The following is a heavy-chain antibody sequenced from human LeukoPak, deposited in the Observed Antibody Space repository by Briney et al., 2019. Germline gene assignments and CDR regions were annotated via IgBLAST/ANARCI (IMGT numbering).Heavy chain of an antibody. V-gene: IGHV1-2*02. CDR1: GYTFTGYY. CDR2: INPNSGGT. J-gene: IGHJ4*02. D-gene: IGHD2-2*01. CDR3: ARGTKFSTFDIVVVPFDY. Sequence: GASVKVSCKASGYTFTGYYIHWVRQAPGQGLEWMAWINPNSGGTNCAQKFQGRVTMTRDTSISTAYMELSRLRSDDTAVYYCARGTKFSTFDIVVVPFDYWGQETLVTVSS.